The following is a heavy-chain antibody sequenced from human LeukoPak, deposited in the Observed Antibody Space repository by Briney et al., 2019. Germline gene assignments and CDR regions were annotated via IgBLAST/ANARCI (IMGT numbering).Heavy chain of an antibody. V-gene: IGHV4-34*01. D-gene: IGHD6-13*01. CDR3: ATPPRGIAAAGTLPYMDV. J-gene: IGHJ6*03. Sequence: SETLSLTCAVYAGSFSGYYWSWIRQPPGKGLEWIGEINHSGSTNYNPSLKSRVTISVDTTKNQFSLKLSSVTAADTAVYYCATPPRGIAAAGTLPYMDVWGKGTTVTVSS. CDR2: INHSGST. CDR1: AGSFSGYY.